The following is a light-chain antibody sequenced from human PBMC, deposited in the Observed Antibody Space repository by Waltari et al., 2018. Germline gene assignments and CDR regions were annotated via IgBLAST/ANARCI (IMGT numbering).Light chain of an antibody. Sequence: VVTPTPPSMYVTTGRLASMPFKSSESLLRSDGKTYLYWYLHKPGQPPRLLIYEASKRFAGVPDRFSGSGSGTDFTLRISRVEAEDVGVYYCMQTLRLPSFSFGGGTKVEIK. CDR3: MQTLRLPSFS. V-gene: IGKV2D-29*01. CDR1: ESLLRSDGKTY. J-gene: IGKJ4*01. CDR2: EAS.